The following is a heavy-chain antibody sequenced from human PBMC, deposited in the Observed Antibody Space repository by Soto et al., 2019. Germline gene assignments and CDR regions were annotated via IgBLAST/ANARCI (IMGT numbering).Heavy chain of an antibody. CDR1: GFTFTSSA. CDR2: IVVGSGNT. Sequence: GASVKVSCKASGFTFTSSAVQWVRQARGQRQKWIGWIVVGSGNTNYAQKFQERVTITRDMSTSTAYMELSSLRSEDTAVYYCAAGGGRSTYYDFWSGYEGMDVWGQGTTVTVSS. D-gene: IGHD3-3*01. J-gene: IGHJ6*02. V-gene: IGHV1-58*01. CDR3: AAGGGRSTYYDFWSGYEGMDV.